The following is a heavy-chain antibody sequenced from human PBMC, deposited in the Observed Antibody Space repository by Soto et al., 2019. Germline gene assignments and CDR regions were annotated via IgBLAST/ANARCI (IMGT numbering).Heavy chain of an antibody. Sequence: GESLKISCKASGYSFTSYWIGWVRQMPGKGLEWMGIIYPGDSDTRYSPSFQGQVTISADKSISTAYLQWSSLKASDTAMYYCAKIRFLEWLPGPFDYWGQGTLVTVSS. V-gene: IGHV5-51*01. CDR1: GYSFTSYW. CDR3: AKIRFLEWLPGPFDY. CDR2: IYPGDSDT. J-gene: IGHJ4*02. D-gene: IGHD3-3*01.